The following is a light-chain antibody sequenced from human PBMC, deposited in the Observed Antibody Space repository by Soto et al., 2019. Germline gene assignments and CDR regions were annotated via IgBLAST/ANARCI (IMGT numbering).Light chain of an antibody. Sequence: EIVLTQSPGTLSLSPGERATLSCRASQSVSSSYLAWYQQKPGQATRLRIYGASSRATGIPDRFSGSGSGTDFNLTISRLEPEDFAVYYCQQYGSSPPYTFGQGTKLEIK. V-gene: IGKV3-20*01. CDR2: GAS. CDR1: QSVSSSY. J-gene: IGKJ2*01. CDR3: QQYGSSPPYT.